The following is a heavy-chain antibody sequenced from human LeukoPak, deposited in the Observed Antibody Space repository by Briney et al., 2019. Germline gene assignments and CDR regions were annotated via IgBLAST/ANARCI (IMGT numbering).Heavy chain of an antibody. CDR3: ARGVHVRTHDSNHNRFDP. CDR1: GHIFTNYF. J-gene: IGHJ5*02. Sequence: GASVTVSCKASGHIFTNYFMYWMRQAPGQGLEWMGLINPSGGGTSYAQKFQGRLTVTRDMSTSTVYMELSSLRSEDTAVYYCARGVHVRTHDSNHNRFDPWGQGTLVTVSS. V-gene: IGHV1-46*01. D-gene: IGHD3-22*01. CDR2: INPSGGGT.